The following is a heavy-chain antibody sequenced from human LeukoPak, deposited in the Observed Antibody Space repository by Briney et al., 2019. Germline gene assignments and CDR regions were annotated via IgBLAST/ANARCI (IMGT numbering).Heavy chain of an antibody. D-gene: IGHD4-11*01. J-gene: IGHJ4*02. CDR3: ARGTPTTRDFDS. V-gene: IGHV3-21*01. CDR2: ISSSSSYI. Sequence: GGSLRLSCAASGFTFSSYSMSWVRQAPGKGLEWVSSISSSSSYIYYADSLKGRFTISRDNAKTSLYLQMNSLRAEDTALYYCARGTPTTRDFDSWGQGTLVTVSS. CDR1: GFTFSSYS.